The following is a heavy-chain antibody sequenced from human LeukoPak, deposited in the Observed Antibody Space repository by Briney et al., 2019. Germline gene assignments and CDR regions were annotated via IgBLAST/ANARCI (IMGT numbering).Heavy chain of an antibody. V-gene: IGHV4-34*01. CDR2: INHSGST. Sequence: SETLSLTCAVYGGSFSGYYWSWIRQPPGKGLEWIGEINHSGSTNYNPSLKSRVTISVDTSKNQFSLKLSSVTAADTAVYYCARFAAGGSGTWTFDYWGQGTLVTVSS. D-gene: IGHD3-10*01. CDR1: GGSFSGYY. J-gene: IGHJ4*02. CDR3: ARFAAGGSGTWTFDY.